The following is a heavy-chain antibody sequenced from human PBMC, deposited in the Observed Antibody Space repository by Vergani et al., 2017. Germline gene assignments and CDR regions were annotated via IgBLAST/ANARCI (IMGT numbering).Heavy chain of an antibody. D-gene: IGHD6-19*01. J-gene: IGHJ2*01. CDR3: ARGKGGWYSPGYWYFDL. V-gene: IGHV4-34*01. Sequence: QLQLQESGPGLLKPSETLSLTCAVYGGSFSGYYWSWIRQPPGKGLEWIGEINHSGSTNYNPSLKSRVTISVDTSKNQFYLKLRSVTSADTAVYYGARGKGGWYSPGYWYFDLWGRGTLVTVSS. CDR2: INHSGST. CDR1: GGSFSGYY.